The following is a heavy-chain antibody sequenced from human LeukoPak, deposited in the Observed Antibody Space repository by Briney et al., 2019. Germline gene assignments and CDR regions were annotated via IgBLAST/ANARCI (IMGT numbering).Heavy chain of an antibody. D-gene: IGHD3-22*01. CDR3: ARVAREYYDSSGYSS. CDR1: GYTFTSYG. V-gene: IGHV1-2*02. J-gene: IGHJ5*02. CDR2: INPNSGGT. Sequence: GASVKVSCKASGYTFTSYGISWVRQAPGQGLEWMGWINPNSGGTNYAQKFQGRVTMTRDTSISTAYVELSRLRSDDTAVYYCARVAREYYDSSGYSSWGQGTLVTVSS.